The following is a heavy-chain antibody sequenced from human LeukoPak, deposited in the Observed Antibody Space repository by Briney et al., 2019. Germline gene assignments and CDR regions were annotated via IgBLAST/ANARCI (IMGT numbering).Heavy chain of an antibody. CDR1: GYTFTNHY. J-gene: IGHJ4*02. Sequence: ASVKVSCKASGYTFTNHYMHWVRQAPGQGLEWLGLISPSGDKTWNAQKFQGRVTMTRDMSTSTDYLELSSLRSEDTAVYYCAKSRARREFGELIRSRIQPIDYWGQGTLVTVSS. CDR3: AKSRARREFGELIRSRIQPIDY. D-gene: IGHD3-10*01. CDR2: ISPSGDKT. V-gene: IGHV1-46*01.